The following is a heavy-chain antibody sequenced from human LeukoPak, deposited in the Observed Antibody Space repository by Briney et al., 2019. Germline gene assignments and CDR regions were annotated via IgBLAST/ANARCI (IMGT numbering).Heavy chain of an antibody. CDR3: AKEGGVHSTPYYMDV. J-gene: IGHJ6*03. V-gene: IGHV3-30*18. CDR1: GFTFSNYG. Sequence: GGSLRLSCTASGFTFSNYGMHWVRQAPGKGLEWVAVFSYDGSYKHYADSVKGRFTISRDTSKNTLYLQMNSLRADDTAVYYCAKEGGVHSTPYYMDVWGKGTTVTVSS. CDR2: FSYDGSYK. D-gene: IGHD2-2*01.